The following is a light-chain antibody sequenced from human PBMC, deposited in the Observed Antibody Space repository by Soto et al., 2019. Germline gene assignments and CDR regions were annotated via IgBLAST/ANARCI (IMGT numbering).Light chain of an antibody. V-gene: IGLV2-14*03. Sequence: QSALTQVASVSGSPGQSITISCTGTSSDVGGYDYVSWYQQHTGKDTKLMIYNVNYRPTGVSNHFSGSKSGNTASLTISGLEAEYEANYSCSSYTNTNTVVFGGGTKLTVL. J-gene: IGLJ2*01. CDR3: SSYTNTNTVV. CDR2: NVN. CDR1: SSDVGGYDY.